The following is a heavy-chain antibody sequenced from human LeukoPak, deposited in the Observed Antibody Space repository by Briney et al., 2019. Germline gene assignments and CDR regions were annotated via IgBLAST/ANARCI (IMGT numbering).Heavy chain of an antibody. V-gene: IGHV3-33*01. CDR2: ISYDGSNK. CDR3: ARDHDILTGYYRTLYYYYGMDV. Sequence: SGRSLRLSCAASGFTFSSYGMHWVRQAPGKGLEWVAVISYDGSNKYYADSVKGRFTISRDNSKNTLYLQMNSLRAEDTAVYYCARDHDILTGYYRTLYYYYGMDVWGKGTTVTVSS. CDR1: GFTFSSYG. D-gene: IGHD3-9*01. J-gene: IGHJ6*04.